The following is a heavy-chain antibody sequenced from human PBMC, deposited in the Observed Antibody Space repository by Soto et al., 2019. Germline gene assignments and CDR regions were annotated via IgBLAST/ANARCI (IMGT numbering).Heavy chain of an antibody. CDR3: AKDLRGGVGALDI. V-gene: IGHV3-23*01. CDR1: GFRFDYYA. J-gene: IGHJ3*02. CDR2: ISDDGRTT. D-gene: IGHD1-26*01. Sequence: EVSLLESGGGLIQPGESLRLSCAASGFRFDYYAMNWVRQAPGKGLEWVSIISDDGRTTHYTDSVKGRFTISRDNSKNTLYLQVDIPRNEDTAVYYCAKDLRGGVGALDIWGQGTMVIVSS.